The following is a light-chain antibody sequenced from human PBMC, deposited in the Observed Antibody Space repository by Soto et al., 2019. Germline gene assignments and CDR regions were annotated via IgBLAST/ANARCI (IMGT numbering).Light chain of an antibody. CDR2: KAS. V-gene: IGKV1-5*03. J-gene: IGKJ5*01. CDR1: QSISSW. Sequence: DIQMTQSPSTLSASVLDRVTITCLASQSISSWLAWYQQKPGKAPKLLIYKASSLESGVPSRFSGSGSGTEFTLTISSLQPDDFATYYCQQYNSYPITFGQGTRL. CDR3: QQYNSYPIT.